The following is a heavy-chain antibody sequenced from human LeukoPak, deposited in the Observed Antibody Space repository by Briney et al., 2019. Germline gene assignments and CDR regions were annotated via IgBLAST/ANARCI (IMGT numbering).Heavy chain of an antibody. CDR3: ARVSRVIVLVPAATRGWFDP. J-gene: IGHJ5*02. V-gene: IGHV1-18*01. CDR1: GYTFTSYG. CDR2: ISAYNGNT. Sequence: ASVKVSCKASGYTFTSYGISWVRQAPGQGLEWMGWISAYNGNTNYAQKLQGRVTMTTDTSTSTAYMELRSLRSDDTAVYYCARVSRVIVLVPAATRGWFDPWGQGTLVTVSS. D-gene: IGHD2-2*01.